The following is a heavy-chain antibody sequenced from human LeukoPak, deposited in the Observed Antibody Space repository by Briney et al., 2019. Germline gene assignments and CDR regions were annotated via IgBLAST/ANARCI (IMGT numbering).Heavy chain of an antibody. J-gene: IGHJ6*02. Sequence: SETLSLTCSVSGGSISSYYWSWIRQPPGKGLEYIGYIYYSGSTNYNPSLKSRVTISVDTSKDQFSLNLTSVTAADTAVYYCARLKCISTTCPSRYVMDVWGQGTTVTVSS. V-gene: IGHV4-59*01. CDR1: GGSISSYY. CDR3: ARLKCISTTCPSRYVMDV. D-gene: IGHD2-2*01. CDR2: IYYSGST.